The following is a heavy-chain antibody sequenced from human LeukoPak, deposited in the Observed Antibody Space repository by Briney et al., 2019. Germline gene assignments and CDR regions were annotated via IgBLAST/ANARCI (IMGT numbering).Heavy chain of an antibody. CDR1: GFTFSSYA. D-gene: IGHD1-26*01. V-gene: IGHV3-30*02. Sequence: GGSLRLSCAASGFTFSSYAMHWVRQAPGKGLEWVAFIRYDGSNKYYADSVKGRFTISRDNSKNTLYLQMNSLRAEDTAVYYCAKEGGELLAKARRNSFDYWGQGTLVTVSS. J-gene: IGHJ4*02. CDR3: AKEGGELLAKARRNSFDY. CDR2: IRYDGSNK.